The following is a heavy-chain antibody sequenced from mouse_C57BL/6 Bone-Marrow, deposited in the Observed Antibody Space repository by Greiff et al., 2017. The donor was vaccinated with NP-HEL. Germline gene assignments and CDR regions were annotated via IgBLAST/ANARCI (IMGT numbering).Heavy chain of an antibody. J-gene: IGHJ3*01. CDR2: IDPSDSET. CDR1: GYTFTSYW. CDR3: ARGNYFFAY. D-gene: IGHD2-1*01. Sequence: QVHVKQSGAELVRPGSSVKLSCKASGYTFTSYWMHWVKQRPIQGLEWIGNIDPSDSETHYNQKFKDKATLTVDKSSSTAYMQLSSLTSEDSAVYYCARGNYFFAYWGQGTLVTVSA. V-gene: IGHV1-52*01.